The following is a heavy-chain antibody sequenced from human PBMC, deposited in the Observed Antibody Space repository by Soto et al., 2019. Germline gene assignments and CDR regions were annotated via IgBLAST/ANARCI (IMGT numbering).Heavy chain of an antibody. D-gene: IGHD2-21*02. J-gene: IGHJ6*02. CDR3: AREETAWPLAYGLDV. V-gene: IGHV3-21*01. CDR1: GFSFGTYS. CDR2: IGRRSDI. Sequence: GGSLRLSCEASGFSFGTYSMHWVRQAPGKGLEWVSSIGRRSDIYYADSVKGRFTISRDNAKNSVSLQMNSLRDEDTAVYYCAREETAWPLAYGLDVWGQGTTVTVS.